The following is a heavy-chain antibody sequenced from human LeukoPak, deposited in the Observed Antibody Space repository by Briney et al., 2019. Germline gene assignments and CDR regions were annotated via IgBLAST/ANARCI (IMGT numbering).Heavy chain of an antibody. Sequence: GGSLRLSCAASGFTFDDYGMSWVRQAPGKGLEWVSGINWNGGSTGYADSVKGRFTISRDNAKNSLYLQMNSLSAEDTALYYCARGGYYDSSVVYWGQGTLVTVSS. CDR1: GFTFDDYG. V-gene: IGHV3-20*04. D-gene: IGHD3-22*01. CDR3: ARGGYYDSSVVY. CDR2: INWNGGST. J-gene: IGHJ4*02.